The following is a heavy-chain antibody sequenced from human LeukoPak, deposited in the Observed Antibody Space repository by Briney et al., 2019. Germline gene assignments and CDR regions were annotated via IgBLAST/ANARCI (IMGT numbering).Heavy chain of an antibody. Sequence: SETLSLTCTVSGGSISSRNYCWGWIRQPPGKGLEWIGNIYYSGGTYYNPSLKSRVTISIDTSKNQFSLRVNSVTAADTAVYYCARLPLGAFGEVLNFDYWGQGSLVTVSS. CDR3: ARLPLGAFGEVLNFDY. CDR2: IYYSGGT. CDR1: GGSISSRNYC. V-gene: IGHV4-39*07. D-gene: IGHD3-10*01. J-gene: IGHJ4*02.